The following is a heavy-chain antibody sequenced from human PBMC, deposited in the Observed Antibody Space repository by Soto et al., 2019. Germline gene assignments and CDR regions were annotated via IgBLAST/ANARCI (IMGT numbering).Heavy chain of an antibody. CDR1: GYTFTTYY. V-gene: IGHV1-46*01. Sequence: QVQLVQSGAGVKKPGASVKVSCKASGYTFTTYYMHWVRQAPGQGLEWMGIIDPSGGGTSYAQKFQGRLTMTTATSTTTVYMELSSLRSEDTAVYYCARDRVDCSGGNCWRSVEDTWGQGTLVTVSS. D-gene: IGHD2-15*01. CDR2: IDPSGGGT. CDR3: ARDRVDCSGGNCWRSVEDT. J-gene: IGHJ5*02.